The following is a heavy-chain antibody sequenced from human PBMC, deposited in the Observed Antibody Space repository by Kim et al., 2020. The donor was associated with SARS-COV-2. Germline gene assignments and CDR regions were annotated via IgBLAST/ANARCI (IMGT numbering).Heavy chain of an antibody. CDR3: ARQGSSSPIYYYYYYMDV. D-gene: IGHD6-6*01. Sequence: SETLSLTCTVSGGSISSYYWSWIRQPPGKGLEWIGYIYYSGSTNYNPSLKSRVTISVDTSKNQFSLKLSSVTAADTAVYYCARQGSSSPIYYYYYYMDVWGKGTTVTVSS. CDR2: IYYSGST. V-gene: IGHV4-59*08. J-gene: IGHJ6*03. CDR1: GGSISSYY.